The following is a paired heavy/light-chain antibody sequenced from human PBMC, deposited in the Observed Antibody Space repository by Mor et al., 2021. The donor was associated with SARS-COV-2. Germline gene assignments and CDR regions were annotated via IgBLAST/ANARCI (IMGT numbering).Light chain of an antibody. CDR1: NIGSKS. J-gene: IGLJ3*02. CDR3: QVWDSSSDHWV. V-gene: IGLV3-21*04. Sequence: SYVLTQPPSVSVAPGKTARITCGGNNIGSKSVHWYQQRPGQAPVLVIYYDSDRPSGIPERFSGSNSGNTATLTISRVEAGDEADYYCQVWDSSSDHWVFGGGTKLTVL. CDR2: YDS.
Heavy chain of an antibody. D-gene: IGHD1-26*01. CDR1: GFTFSSYA. V-gene: IGHV3-23*01. Sequence: EVELSESGGGLVQPGGSLRLSCAASGFTFSSYAMNWVRQAPGKGLEWVSVISGSGDSTYYADSVKGRFTISRDNSKNTLYLQMNSLTAEDTAVYYCAKDNLRSGNYLADFAFDIWGQGTMVTVSS. CDR2: ISGSGDST. J-gene: IGHJ3*02. CDR3: AKDNLRSGNYLADFAFDI.